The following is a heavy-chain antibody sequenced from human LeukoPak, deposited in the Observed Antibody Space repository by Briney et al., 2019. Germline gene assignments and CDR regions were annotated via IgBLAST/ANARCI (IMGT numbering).Heavy chain of an antibody. J-gene: IGHJ4*02. Sequence: ASVKVSCKASGYTFTSYGISWVRQAPGQGLEWMGWISAYNGNTNYAQKLQGRVTMATDTSTSTAYMELRSLRSDDTAVYYCARAGSGWYYAYFNYWGQGTLVTVSS. CDR1: GYTFTSYG. CDR3: ARAGSGWYYAYFNY. D-gene: IGHD6-19*01. CDR2: ISAYNGNT. V-gene: IGHV1-18*01.